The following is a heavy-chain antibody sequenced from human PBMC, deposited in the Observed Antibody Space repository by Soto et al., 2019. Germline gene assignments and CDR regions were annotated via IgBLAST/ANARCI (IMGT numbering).Heavy chain of an antibody. D-gene: IGHD3-9*01. CDR2: IYYSGST. J-gene: IGHJ5*02. CDR1: GGSISSGGYH. Sequence: SETLSLTCTVSGGSISSGGYHWSWIRQHPGKGLEWIGYIYYSGSTYYNPSLKSRVTISVDTSKNQFSLKLSSVTAADTAVYYCAREGYYDILTGYSPWGQGTLVTVS. CDR3: AREGYYDILTGYSP. V-gene: IGHV4-31*03.